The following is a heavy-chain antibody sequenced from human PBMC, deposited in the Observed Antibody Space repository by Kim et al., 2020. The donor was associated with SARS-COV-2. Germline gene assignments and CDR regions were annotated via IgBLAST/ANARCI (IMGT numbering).Heavy chain of an antibody. V-gene: IGHV3-7*01. Sequence: GGSLRLSCAASGFSFSSYWMTWVRQAPGKGLEWVANIKQDGSEKYFVESVKGRVTISRDNAKNSLYLQMNDLRAEDTAIYFCARDRSLYYYYGMDVWGQG. CDR1: GFSFSSYW. CDR2: IKQDGSEK. J-gene: IGHJ6*02. CDR3: ARDRSLYYYYGMDV.